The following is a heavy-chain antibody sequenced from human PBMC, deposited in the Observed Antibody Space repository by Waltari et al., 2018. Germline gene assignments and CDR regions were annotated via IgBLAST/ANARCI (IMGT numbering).Heavy chain of an antibody. CDR2: IYTSGGP. J-gene: IGHJ4*02. D-gene: IGHD6-19*01. CDR3: ARAPPSSGREFDY. Sequence: QVQLQESGPGLVKPSETLSLTCTVSGGSISSYYWSWIRQPAGKGLEWIGRIYTSGGPNYNPSLNSRVTMSIDTSKNQFSLNLTSVTAADTAMYYCARAPPSSGREFDYWGQGTLVTVSS. CDR1: GGSISSYY. V-gene: IGHV4-4*07.